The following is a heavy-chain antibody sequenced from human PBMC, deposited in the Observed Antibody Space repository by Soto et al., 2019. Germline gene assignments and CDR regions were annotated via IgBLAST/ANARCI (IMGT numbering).Heavy chain of an antibody. D-gene: IGHD3-16*02. V-gene: IGHV1-8*01. CDR2: MNPNSGNT. CDR1: GSTFTSYD. Sequence: ASVPVSCQASGSTFTSYDINWVRQATGQGLEWMGWMNPNSGNTGYAQKFQGRVTMTRNTSISTAYMELSSLRSEDTAVYYCARDSSYIWGSYRFYAFDIWGQGTMVTVSS. J-gene: IGHJ3*02. CDR3: ARDSSYIWGSYRFYAFDI.